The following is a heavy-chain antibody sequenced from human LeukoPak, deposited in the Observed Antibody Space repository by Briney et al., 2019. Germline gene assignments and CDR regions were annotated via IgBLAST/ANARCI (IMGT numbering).Heavy chain of an antibody. CDR1: GGSISTTGDY. CDR2: LYYRGTT. V-gene: IGHV4-39*02. Sequence: PSETPSLTCTVSGGSISTTGDYWGWIRQTPGKGLEWIGSLYYRGTTYYNPSLKSRVTISVDTSKKNLSLSLTSVTAADTAVYFCARSRAYYDPFDLWGQGTLVAVSS. D-gene: IGHD4/OR15-4a*01. CDR3: ARSRAYYDPFDL. J-gene: IGHJ4*02.